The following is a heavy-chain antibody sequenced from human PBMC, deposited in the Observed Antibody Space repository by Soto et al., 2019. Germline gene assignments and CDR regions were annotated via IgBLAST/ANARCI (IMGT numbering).Heavy chain of an antibody. CDR1: GFTFSSFY. CDR2: IKQTGSEK. CDR3: AREWSYFDY. Sequence: PGGSLRLSCVASGFTFSSFYMGWVRQAPGKGLEWVANIKQTGSEKYYVDSVKGRFTISRADAKNSLYLQMNSLRAEDTAVYYCAREWSYFDYWGQGTLVTVSS. D-gene: IGHD3-3*01. V-gene: IGHV3-7*01. J-gene: IGHJ4*02.